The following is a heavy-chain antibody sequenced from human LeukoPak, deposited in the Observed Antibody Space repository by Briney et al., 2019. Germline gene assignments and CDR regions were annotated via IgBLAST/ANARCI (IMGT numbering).Heavy chain of an antibody. D-gene: IGHD3-9*01. CDR3: ARTYYDILTGYSPFDY. CDR2: VYPDDSDT. Sequence: GYSLKISCRGSGYTFTTAWIAWVRQMPGKGLEWMGIVYPDDSDTRYSPSFHGQVTISADKSISTAYLQWSSLKASDTAMYYCARTYYDILTGYSPFDYWGQGTLVAVSS. J-gene: IGHJ4*02. V-gene: IGHV5-51*01. CDR1: GYTFTTAW.